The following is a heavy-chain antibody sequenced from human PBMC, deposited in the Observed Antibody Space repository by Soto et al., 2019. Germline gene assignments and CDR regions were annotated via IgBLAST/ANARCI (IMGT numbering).Heavy chain of an antibody. J-gene: IGHJ4*02. V-gene: IGHV4-39*01. Sequence: SETLSLTCTVSGGSISSSSYYWGWIRQPPGKGLEWIGSIYYSGSTYYNPSLKSRVTISVDTSKNQFSLKLSSVTAADTAVYYCARLRPGDSYWGQGTLVTVSS. CDR2: IYYSGST. CDR3: ARLRPGDSY. CDR1: GGSISSSSYY. D-gene: IGHD4-17*01.